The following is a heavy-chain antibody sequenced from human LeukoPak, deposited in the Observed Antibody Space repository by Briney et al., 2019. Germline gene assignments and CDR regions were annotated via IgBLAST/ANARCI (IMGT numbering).Heavy chain of an antibody. D-gene: IGHD6-19*01. Sequence: ASVKVSCKASGYTFTSYYMHWVRQAPGQGLEWMGIINPSGGSTSYAQKFQGRVTMTRDMSTSTVYMELSSLRSEDTAVYYCAREGGLIAVARTGQFDYWGQGTLVTVSS. CDR2: INPSGGST. CDR3: AREGGLIAVARTGQFDY. CDR1: GYTFTSYY. J-gene: IGHJ4*02. V-gene: IGHV1-46*01.